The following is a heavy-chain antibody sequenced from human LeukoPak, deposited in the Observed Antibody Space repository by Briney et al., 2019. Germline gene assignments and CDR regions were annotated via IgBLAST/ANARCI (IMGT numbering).Heavy chain of an antibody. CDR3: ARVGGSNYYYYGMDV. CDR2: IYYSGST. V-gene: IGHV4-59*01. CDR1: GGSISSYY. Sequence: SETLSLTCTVSGGSISSYYWSWIRQPPGKGLEWIGYIYYSGSTNYNPSLKSRVTISVDTSKNQFSLKLSSVTAADTAVYYCARVGGSNYYYYGMDVWGQGTTVTVS. J-gene: IGHJ6*02. D-gene: IGHD3-10*01.